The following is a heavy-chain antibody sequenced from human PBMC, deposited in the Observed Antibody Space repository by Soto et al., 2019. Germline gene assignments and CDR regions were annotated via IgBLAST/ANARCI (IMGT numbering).Heavy chain of an antibody. CDR2: IYPGDSDT. J-gene: IGHJ4*02. CDR1: GYSVTIYW. V-gene: IGHV5-51*01. CDR3: ARKDDSGYLFDY. D-gene: IGHD5-12*01. Sequence: GEAVNLSCKGSGYSVTIYWIGWVRQMPGKGLEWMGIIYPGDSDTRYSPSFQGQVTISADKSISTAYLQWSSLKASDTAMYYCARKDDSGYLFDYWGQGTLVPVSS.